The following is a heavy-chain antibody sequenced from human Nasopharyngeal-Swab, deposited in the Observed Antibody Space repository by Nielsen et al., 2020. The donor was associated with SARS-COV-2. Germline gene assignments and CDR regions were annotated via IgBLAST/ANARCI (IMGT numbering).Heavy chain of an antibody. CDR1: GFTFSSYA. V-gene: IGHV3-23*01. D-gene: IGHD2-21*02. J-gene: IGHJ4*02. CDR2: ISGSGGST. CDR3: ARGHNTYCGGDCYSLAPDY. Sequence: GESLQISCAASGFTFSSYAMSWVRQAPGRGLEWVSAISGSGGSTYYADSVKGRFTISRDNSKNTLYLQMNSLRAEDTAVYYCARGHNTYCGGDCYSLAPDYWGQGTLVTVSS.